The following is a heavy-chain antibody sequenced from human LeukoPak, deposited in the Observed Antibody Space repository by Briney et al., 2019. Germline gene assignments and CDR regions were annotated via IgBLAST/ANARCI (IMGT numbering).Heavy chain of an antibody. V-gene: IGHV5-51*01. Sequence: GESLKISCKGSGYSFTSYWIGWVRQMPGKGLEWMGVVYPGDSDTSYSPSFQGQVTISVDKSISTAYLQWSSLKASDTAMYYCARRVGATSPVDYWGQGTLVTVSS. CDR2: VYPGDSDT. CDR3: ARRVGATSPVDY. J-gene: IGHJ4*02. D-gene: IGHD1-26*01. CDR1: GYSFTSYW.